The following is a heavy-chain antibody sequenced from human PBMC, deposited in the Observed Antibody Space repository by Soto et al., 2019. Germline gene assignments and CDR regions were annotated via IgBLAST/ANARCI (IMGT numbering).Heavy chain of an antibody. CDR2: IYSSGST. D-gene: IGHD6-6*01. J-gene: IGHJ5*02. CDR1: GGSIISASYS. Sequence: QVQLQESGPRLVKPSQTLSLSCAVSGGSIISASYSWNWIRQSPGRGLEWIGHIYSSGSTYYNPSLKTRVAISVGTSNTQSSLKLTSVTAADTAVYFCAREDAARIERWCDAWGLGILGTVSS. V-gene: IGHV4-31*11. CDR3: AREDAARIERWCDA.